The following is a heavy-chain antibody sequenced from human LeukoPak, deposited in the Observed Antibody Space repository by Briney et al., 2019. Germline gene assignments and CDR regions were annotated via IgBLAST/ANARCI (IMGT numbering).Heavy chain of an antibody. D-gene: IGHD3-10*01. CDR2: IYYSGTT. CDR3: ARLARLSLIRGVTGYHSLDV. CDR1: SGSTNSFY. J-gene: IGHJ6*04. V-gene: IGHV4-59*01. Sequence: SETLSLTCTVSSGSTNSFYWSWIRQPPGGELEWIGYIYYSGTTNYNPSLKSRVTISIDTSKNQFSLKLSSVTAADTAVYYCARLARLSLIRGVTGYHSLDVWGKGTKVTVSS.